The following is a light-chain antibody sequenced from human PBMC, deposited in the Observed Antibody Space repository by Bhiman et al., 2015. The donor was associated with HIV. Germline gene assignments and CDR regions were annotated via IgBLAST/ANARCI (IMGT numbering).Light chain of an antibody. Sequence: QSVLTQPPSVSGAPGQRVTISCTGSSSNIGAGYDVHWYQQYPGKAPKLMIYDVSNRPSGVPNRFSGSKSDNTASLTISGLQAEDEADYYCSSYTTSSTYVFGTGTKVTVL. CDR1: SSNIGAGYD. V-gene: IGLV1-40*01. J-gene: IGLJ1*01. CDR3: SSYTTSSTYV. CDR2: DVS.